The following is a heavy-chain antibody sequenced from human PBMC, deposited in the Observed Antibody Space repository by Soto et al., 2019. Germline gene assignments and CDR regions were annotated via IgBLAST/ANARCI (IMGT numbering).Heavy chain of an antibody. Sequence: ASVKVSCKASGYTFTAYYMHWVRQAPGQGFEWMGWINPNSGGTHYAQKFLGWVTMTRDTSISTAYMELSRLKSDDTAVYYCAIPSIGDAFDIWGQGTLVTVSS. V-gene: IGHV1-2*04. CDR1: GYTFTAYY. D-gene: IGHD6-6*01. CDR2: INPNSGGT. CDR3: AIPSIGDAFDI. J-gene: IGHJ3*02.